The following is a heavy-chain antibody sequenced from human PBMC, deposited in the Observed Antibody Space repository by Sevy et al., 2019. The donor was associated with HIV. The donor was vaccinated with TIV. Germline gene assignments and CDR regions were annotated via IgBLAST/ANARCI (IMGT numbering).Heavy chain of an antibody. Sequence: GGSLRLSCAASGFTFSSYWMSWVRQAPGKGLEWVAKIKKDGSEKYYVDSVKGRFTISRDNAKNSLYLQMNSLRTEDTAVYFCARDCRSTSCLLGMDDWGQGTTVTVSS. CDR1: GFTFSSYW. D-gene: IGHD2-2*01. V-gene: IGHV3-7*03. J-gene: IGHJ6*02. CDR2: IKKDGSEK. CDR3: ARDCRSTSCLLGMDD.